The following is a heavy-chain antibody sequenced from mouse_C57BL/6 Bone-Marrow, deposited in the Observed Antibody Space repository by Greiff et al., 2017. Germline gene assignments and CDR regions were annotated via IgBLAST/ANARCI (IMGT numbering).Heavy chain of an antibody. CDR3: ARHPYYGSSYSYYAKDY. CDR2: ISNGGGST. CDR1: GFTFSDYY. V-gene: IGHV5-12*01. D-gene: IGHD1-1*01. J-gene: IGHJ4*01. Sequence: EVQVVESGGGLVQPGGSLKLSCAASGFTFSDYYMYWVRQTPEKRLEWVAYISNGGGSTYYPDTVQGRFTISRDNAKNTLYLQMSRLKSEDTAMYYCARHPYYGSSYSYYAKDYGGHRSSVTGSS.